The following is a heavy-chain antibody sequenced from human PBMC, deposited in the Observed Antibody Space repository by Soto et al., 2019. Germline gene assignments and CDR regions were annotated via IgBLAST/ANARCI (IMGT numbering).Heavy chain of an antibody. CDR2: INAGNGNT. Sequence: QVQLVQSGAEVKKPGASVKVSCKASGYTFTSYAMHWVRQAPGQRLEWMGWINAGNGNTKYSQKFQGRVTITRDTSASAANMEQSSLRPAATAVYYCARGPGGPDGPGDYWGQGTLGTVSS. V-gene: IGHV1-3*01. D-gene: IGHD2-15*01. CDR3: ARGPGGPDGPGDY. J-gene: IGHJ4*02. CDR1: GYTFTSYA.